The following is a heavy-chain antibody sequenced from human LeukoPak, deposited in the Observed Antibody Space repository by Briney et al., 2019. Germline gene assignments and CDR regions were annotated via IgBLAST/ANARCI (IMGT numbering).Heavy chain of an antibody. J-gene: IGHJ3*02. D-gene: IGHD2/OR15-2a*01. CDR1: GFTFSNYA. Sequence: GRSLRLSCAASGFTFSNYALHWVRQAPGKGLEWVAVISYDGINEYYAGSVKGRFTISRDNSKNTLFLQMNSLKSEDTAVYYCARVSILIVPYYAFDIWGQGTMVTVSS. CDR2: ISYDGINE. CDR3: ARVSILIVPYYAFDI. V-gene: IGHV3-30*04.